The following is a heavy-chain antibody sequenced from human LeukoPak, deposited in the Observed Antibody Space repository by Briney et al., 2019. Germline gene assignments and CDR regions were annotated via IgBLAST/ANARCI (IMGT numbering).Heavy chain of an antibody. Sequence: SQTLSLTCAISGDSVSSNNAAWNWIGQSPSRGLEWLGRTYYRSKWYNDFAVSVKSRITINPDTSKNQFSLQLTSMTPEDAAVYYCARDAAAAGHYYYYNMDVWGQGTTVTVSS. CDR1: GDSVSSNNAA. D-gene: IGHD6-13*01. CDR2: TYYRSKWYN. V-gene: IGHV6-1*01. J-gene: IGHJ6*02. CDR3: ARDAAAAGHYYYYNMDV.